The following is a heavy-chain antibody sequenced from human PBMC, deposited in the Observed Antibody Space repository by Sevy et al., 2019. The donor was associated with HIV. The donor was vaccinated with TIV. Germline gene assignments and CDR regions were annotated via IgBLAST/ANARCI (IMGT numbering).Heavy chain of an antibody. J-gene: IGHJ4*02. D-gene: IGHD3-10*01. Sequence: ASVKVSCKASGYTFTGYYIHWVRQAPGQGLEWMGWIIPSSGGTNYGQKFLGRVTMTRDTSISQAYLELHRLTSDDKAVYYCTRSVYGSWTYLNDHWGQGTLVTVSS. V-gene: IGHV1-2*02. CDR2: IIPSSGGT. CDR1: GYTFTGYY. CDR3: TRSVYGSWTYLNDH.